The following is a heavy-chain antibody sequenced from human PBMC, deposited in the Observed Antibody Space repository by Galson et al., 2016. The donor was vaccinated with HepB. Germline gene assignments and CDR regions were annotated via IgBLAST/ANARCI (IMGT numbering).Heavy chain of an antibody. Sequence: SLRLSCAASGFSFSSNAMHWVRQAPGKGLEWVAVISYDENNKFYADSVKGRFTISRDKSKNTLYLQMNSLRAEDTAVYYCAGEVGFLEWPFFDYWGQGTLVTVSS. CDR1: GFSFSSNA. CDR3: AGEVGFLEWPFFDY. J-gene: IGHJ4*02. D-gene: IGHD3-3*01. V-gene: IGHV3-30-3*01. CDR2: ISYDENNK.